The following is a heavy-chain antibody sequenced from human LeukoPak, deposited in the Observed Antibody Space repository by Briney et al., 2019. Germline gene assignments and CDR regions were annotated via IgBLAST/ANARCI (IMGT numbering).Heavy chain of an antibody. CDR1: GGSISSHNW. J-gene: IGHJ4*02. V-gene: IGHV4-4*02. CDR3: APLGYCSGDDCHRPY. Sequence: SETLSLTCAVSGGSISSHNWWSWVRQPPGRGLEWIGEIYHSGSTNYNPSLKSRVTISVDKSRNQFSLKLNSVTAADTAVYYCAPLGYCSGDDCHRPYWGQGALVTVSS. D-gene: IGHD2-15*01. CDR2: IYHSGST.